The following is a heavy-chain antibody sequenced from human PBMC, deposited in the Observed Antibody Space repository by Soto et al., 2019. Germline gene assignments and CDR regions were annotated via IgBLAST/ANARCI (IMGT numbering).Heavy chain of an antibody. CDR2: IYYSGST. Sequence: KPSETLSLTCTVSGGSISSYYWGWVRQPPGKRLEWIRYIYYSGSTNYNASLKSRVTISADTYKNQFSLQLSTVTTADTTVYYCEGGYDNSGYQDPTASDISGQGTMVTVSS. V-gene: IGHV4-59*01. J-gene: IGHJ3*02. D-gene: IGHD3-22*01. CDR3: EGGYDNSGYQDPTASDI. CDR1: GGSISSYY.